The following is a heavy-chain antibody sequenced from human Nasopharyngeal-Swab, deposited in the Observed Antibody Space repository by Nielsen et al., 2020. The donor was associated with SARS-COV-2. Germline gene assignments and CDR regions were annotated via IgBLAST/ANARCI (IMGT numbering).Heavy chain of an antibody. CDR2: INTNTGNP. J-gene: IGHJ5*02. Sequence: WVRQAPGQGLEWMGWINTNTGNPTYAQGFTGRFVFSLDTSVSTAYLQISSLKAEDTAVYYCAGGGNRGVFNWFDPWGQGTLVTVSS. D-gene: IGHD3-10*01. V-gene: IGHV7-4-1*02. CDR3: AGGGNRGVFNWFDP.